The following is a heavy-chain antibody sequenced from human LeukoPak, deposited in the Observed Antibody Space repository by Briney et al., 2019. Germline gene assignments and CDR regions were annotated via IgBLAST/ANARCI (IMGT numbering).Heavy chain of an antibody. CDR3: ARDLDSSGYYLGY. J-gene: IGHJ4*02. CDR1: GGSICSGGYY. Sequence: SETLSLTCTVSGGSICSGGYYWSWIRQHPGKGLEWIGYIYYSGSTYYNPSLKSRVTISVDTSKNQFSLKLSSVTAADTAVYYCARDLDSSGYYLGYWGQGTLVTVSS. D-gene: IGHD3-22*01. V-gene: IGHV4-31*03. CDR2: IYYSGST.